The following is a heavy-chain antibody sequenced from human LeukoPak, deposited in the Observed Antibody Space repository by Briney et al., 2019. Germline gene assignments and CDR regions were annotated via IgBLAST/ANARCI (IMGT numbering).Heavy chain of an antibody. CDR3: AGQFDSSGSYFY. V-gene: IGHV4-38-2*02. CDR1: GSGYSISGGFY. CDR2: IYHSGST. J-gene: IGHJ4*02. Sequence: SETLSLTCTVSGSGYSISGGFYWGWIRQPPGKGLEWIGSIYHSGSTYYDPSLKSRATISVDTSKNQFSLKLKFVTAADTAVYYCAGQFDSSGSYFYWGQGTLVTVSS. D-gene: IGHD3-22*01.